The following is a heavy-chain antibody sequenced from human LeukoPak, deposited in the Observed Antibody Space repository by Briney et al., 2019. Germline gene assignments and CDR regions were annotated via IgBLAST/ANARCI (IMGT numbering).Heavy chain of an antibody. CDR2: IRYDGSNT. J-gene: IGHJ4*02. V-gene: IGHV3-30*02. CDR3: AKAGDERELDY. Sequence: GGSLRLSCAASGFTYTNFGMSWVRQAPGKGLEWVAFIRYDGSNTYYADYAKGRFTISRDNSKNTLYLQMNSLRVEDTAWYYCAKAGDERELDYWGQGTLVTVSS. D-gene: IGHD2-21*02. CDR1: GFTYTNFG.